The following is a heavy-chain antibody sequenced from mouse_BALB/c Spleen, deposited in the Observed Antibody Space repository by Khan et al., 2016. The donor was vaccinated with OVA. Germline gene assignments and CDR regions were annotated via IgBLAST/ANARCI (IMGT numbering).Heavy chain of an antibody. CDR1: GDSITSGY. CDR2: MIYRGNT. CDR3: ARSTYRYAFAY. V-gene: IGHV3-8*02. D-gene: IGHD2-14*01. Sequence: EVQLEESGPSLVKPCQTLSLTRSVTGDSITSGYWNWIRKFPGNKLEYMGYMIYRGNTYYKPSLKRRNTITRHTAKNQYYLQLNSVTTEDTATYYCARSTYRYAFAYWGQGTLVTVSA. J-gene: IGHJ3*01.